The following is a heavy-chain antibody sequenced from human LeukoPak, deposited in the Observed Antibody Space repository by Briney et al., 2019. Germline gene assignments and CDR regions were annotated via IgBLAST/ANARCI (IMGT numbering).Heavy chain of an antibody. V-gene: IGHV1-2*02. D-gene: IGHD3-10*01. CDR2: IDPKSGGT. CDR3: ARDSAPASTPGIINWSDP. J-gene: IGHJ5*02. CDR1: GYTFSGYY. Sequence: ASVKVSCKAFGYTFSGYYMHWARQAPGQGLEWMGCIDPKSGGTNYARQFQGRVTMTRDTSINTAYMELRWLRSDDTAVYYCARDSAPASTPGIINWSDPWGQGTLVSVSS.